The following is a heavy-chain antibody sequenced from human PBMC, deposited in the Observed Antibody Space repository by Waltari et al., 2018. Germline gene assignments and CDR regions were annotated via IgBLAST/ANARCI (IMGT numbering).Heavy chain of an antibody. V-gene: IGHV4-34*01. Sequence: QVQLQQWGAGLLKPSETLSLTCAVYGGSFSGYYWSWIRQPPGKGLEWIGEINHSGSTNYNPSLKGRVTISVDTSKNQFSLKLSSVTAADTAVYYCARGRRAARGAFDIWGQGTMVTVSS. D-gene: IGHD6-6*01. J-gene: IGHJ3*02. CDR2: INHSGST. CDR1: GGSFSGYY. CDR3: ARGRRAARGAFDI.